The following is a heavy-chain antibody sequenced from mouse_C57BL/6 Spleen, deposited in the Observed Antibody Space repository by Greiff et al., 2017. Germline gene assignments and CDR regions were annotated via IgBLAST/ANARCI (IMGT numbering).Heavy chain of an antibody. D-gene: IGHD1-1*01. CDR2: IYPGGGYT. J-gene: IGHJ4*01. CDR1: GYTFTNYW. V-gene: IGHV1-63*01. Sequence: QVQLQQSGAELVRPGTSVKMSCKASGYTFTNYWIGWAKQRPGHGLEWIGDIYPGGGYTNYNEKFKGKATLTADKSSSTAYMQFISLTSEDSAIYYCARMGSYYSGSDYYAMDYWGQGTSVTVSS. CDR3: ARMGSYYSGSDYYAMDY.